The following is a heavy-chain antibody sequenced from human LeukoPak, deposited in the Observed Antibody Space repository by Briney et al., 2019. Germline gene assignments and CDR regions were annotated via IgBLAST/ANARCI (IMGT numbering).Heavy chain of an antibody. J-gene: IGHJ5*02. CDR3: ARGRKAYRKTPNWIDP. CDR1: GYTFTSHD. D-gene: IGHD3-16*01. V-gene: IGHV1-8*03. CDR2: MNPNSGNT. Sequence: GASVKVSCEASGYTFTSHDINWVRQATGQGLEWMGWMNPNSGNTGYAQKFQGRVTITRNTSISTAYMELSSLRSEDTAVYYCARGRKAYRKTPNWIDPWGQGTLVTVSS.